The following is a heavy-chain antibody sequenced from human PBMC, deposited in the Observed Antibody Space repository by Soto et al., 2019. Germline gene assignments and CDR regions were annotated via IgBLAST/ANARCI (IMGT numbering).Heavy chain of an antibody. J-gene: IGHJ5*02. CDR1: GGTFSSYA. Sequence: QVQLVQSGAEVKKPGSSVKVSCKASGGTFSSYAISWVRQAPGQGLEWMGGIIPIFGTANYAQKFQGRVTITADESTSTAYMELSSLRSEDTAVYYCASGPLRFSSSWQNWFDPWGQGTRVTVSS. V-gene: IGHV1-69*01. D-gene: IGHD6-13*01. CDR2: IIPIFGTA. CDR3: ASGPLRFSSSWQNWFDP.